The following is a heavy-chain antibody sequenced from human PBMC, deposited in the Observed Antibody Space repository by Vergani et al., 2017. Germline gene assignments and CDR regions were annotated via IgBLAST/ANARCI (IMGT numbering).Heavy chain of an antibody. CDR1: GFTFSSYG. Sequence: VQLVESGGGVVQPGRSLRLSCAASGFTFSSYGMHWVRQAPGKGLEWVSAISGSGGSTYYADSVKGRFTISRDNSKNTLYLQMNSLRAEDTALYYCAKSGVLGRSNYFDYWGQGTLVTVSS. J-gene: IGHJ4*02. CDR2: ISGSGGST. D-gene: IGHD3-10*01. V-gene: IGHV3-23*04. CDR3: AKSGVLGRSNYFDY.